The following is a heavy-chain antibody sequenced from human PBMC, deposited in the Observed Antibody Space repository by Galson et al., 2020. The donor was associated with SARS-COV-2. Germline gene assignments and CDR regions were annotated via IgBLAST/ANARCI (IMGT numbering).Heavy chain of an antibody. Sequence: ASVKVSCKASGYTITDYYIHWVRQAPGQELQWMGWINPKSGGTNYAQKFEGRVTMTRDTSITTAYMELSRLRADDTAVYYCARLRYYDVLAGDIVDVWGQGTMVTVSS. V-gene: IGHV1-2*02. CDR3: ARLRYYDVLAGDIVDV. J-gene: IGHJ6*02. CDR1: GYTITDYY. D-gene: IGHD3-9*01. CDR2: INPKSGGT.